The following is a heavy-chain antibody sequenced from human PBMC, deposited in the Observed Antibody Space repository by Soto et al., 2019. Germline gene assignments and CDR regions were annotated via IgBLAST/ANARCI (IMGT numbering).Heavy chain of an antibody. J-gene: IGHJ4*02. D-gene: IGHD1-26*01. CDR1: GFTFSSYA. Sequence: GSLRLSCAASGFTFSSYAMSWVRQAPGKGLEWVSAISGSGGSTYYADSVKGRFTISRDNSKNTLYLQMNSLRAEDTAVYYCAKDEGKEGGSYYFDYWGQGTLVTVSS. CDR2: ISGSGGST. CDR3: AKDEGKEGGSYYFDY. V-gene: IGHV3-23*01.